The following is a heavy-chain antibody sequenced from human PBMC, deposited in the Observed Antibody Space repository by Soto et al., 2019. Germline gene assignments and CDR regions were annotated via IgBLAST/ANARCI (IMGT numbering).Heavy chain of an antibody. D-gene: IGHD2-2*01. CDR3: ARDPNIVLVPAAIYYYYGMAV. Sequence: GGSLRLSCAASGFTFSSYWMSWVRQAPGKGLEWVANIKQDGSEKYYVDSVRGRFTISRDNAKNSLYLQMNSLRAEDTAVYYCARDPNIVLVPAAIYYYYGMAVWGQGTTVTVSS. CDR2: IKQDGSEK. CDR1: GFTFSSYW. J-gene: IGHJ6*02. V-gene: IGHV3-7*01.